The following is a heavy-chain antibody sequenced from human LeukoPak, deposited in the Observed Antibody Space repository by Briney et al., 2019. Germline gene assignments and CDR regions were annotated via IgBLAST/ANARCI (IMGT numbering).Heavy chain of an antibody. D-gene: IGHD6-13*01. J-gene: IGHJ6*02. V-gene: IGHV1-8*01. Sequence: ASVKVSCKASGYTFTSYDINWVRQATGQGLEWMGWMNPNSGNTGYAQKFQGRVTMTRNTSISTAYMELSSLRSEDTAVYYCARHSSSWYRSYYYYYGMDAWGQGTTVTVSS. CDR3: ARHSSSWYRSYYYYYGMDA. CDR1: GYTFTSYD. CDR2: MNPNSGNT.